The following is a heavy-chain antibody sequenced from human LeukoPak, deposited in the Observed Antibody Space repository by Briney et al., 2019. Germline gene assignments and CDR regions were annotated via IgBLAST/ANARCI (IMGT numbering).Heavy chain of an antibody. Sequence: PGGSLRLSCAASGFTSSSYGMHWVRQAPGKGLEWVAVISYDGSNKYYADSVKGRFTISRDNSKNTLYLQMNSLRAEDTAVYYCAGRAGDWFHFDYWGQGTLVTVSS. J-gene: IGHJ4*02. D-gene: IGHD7-27*01. CDR3: AGRAGDWFHFDY. CDR2: ISYDGSNK. CDR1: GFTSSSYG. V-gene: IGHV3-30*03.